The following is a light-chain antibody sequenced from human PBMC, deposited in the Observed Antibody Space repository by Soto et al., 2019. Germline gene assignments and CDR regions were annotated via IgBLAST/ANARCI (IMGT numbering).Light chain of an antibody. CDR1: SSDVGGYNY. Sequence: QSVLTQPASVSGSPGQSVTISCIGTSSDVGGYNYVSWYQQHPGKAPKLMIYDVTSRPSGVSSRFSGSKSGNTASLTISGLRAEDEADYYCGSYTGSSTLVLFGGGTKVTVL. CDR3: GSYTGSSTLVL. J-gene: IGLJ2*01. CDR2: DVT. V-gene: IGLV2-14*01.